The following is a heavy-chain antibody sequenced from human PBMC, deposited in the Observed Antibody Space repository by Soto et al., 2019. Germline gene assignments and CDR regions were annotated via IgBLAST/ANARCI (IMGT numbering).Heavy chain of an antibody. CDR1: GGSISSYY. J-gene: IGHJ4*02. CDR3: ARVRGQLALDS. Sequence: QVQLQESAPGLVKPSETLSLTCTVSGGSISSYYWTWIRPPAGKGLEWIGRIYTSGSTNYKPSLPRRVSTSVDTSKNQCSRKLSPVTAADTAVYYWARVRGQLALDSWGQGTLVPVSP. V-gene: IGHV4-4*07. CDR2: IYTSGST. D-gene: IGHD6-6*01.